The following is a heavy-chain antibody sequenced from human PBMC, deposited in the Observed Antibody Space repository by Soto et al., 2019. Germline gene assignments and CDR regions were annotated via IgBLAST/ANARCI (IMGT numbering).Heavy chain of an antibody. Sequence: QVQLQESGPGLVKPSETLSLTCTVSGNSFRSGSYYWSWVRQPPGRGLEWIGYVYHTGRTSYNPSLKIRVSISMATSKNRFTLNLDSVTAADTAVYFCARDFDYFGSWGQGIRVTVSS. CDR3: ARDFDYFGS. CDR1: GNSFRSGSYY. J-gene: IGHJ4*02. V-gene: IGHV4-61*01. CDR2: VYHTGRT. D-gene: IGHD3-3*01.